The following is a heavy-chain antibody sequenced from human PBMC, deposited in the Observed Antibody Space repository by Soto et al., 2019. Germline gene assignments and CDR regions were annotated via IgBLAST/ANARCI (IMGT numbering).Heavy chain of an antibody. V-gene: IGHV3-NL1*01. CDR1: GFTFSSYA. CDR2: IYSGGST. Sequence: QVQLVESGGGVVQPGRSLRLSCAASGFTFSSYAMHWVRQAPGKGLEWVAVIYSGGSTYYADSVKGRFTISRDNSKNTLYLQMNSLRDEDTAVYFCARNLRSGYTYDYWGQGTLVTVSS. CDR3: ARNLRSGYTYDY. J-gene: IGHJ4*02. D-gene: IGHD3-22*01.